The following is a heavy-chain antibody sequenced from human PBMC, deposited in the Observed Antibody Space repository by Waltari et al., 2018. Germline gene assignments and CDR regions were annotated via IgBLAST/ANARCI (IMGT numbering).Heavy chain of an antibody. CDR3: ARLRGGY. V-gene: IGHV4-61*05. D-gene: IGHD2-15*01. CDR1: GGSISSSSYY. CDR2: IYTSGGN. J-gene: IGHJ4*02. Sequence: QLQLQESGPGLVKPSETLSLTCTVSGGSISSSSYYWGWIRQPAGKGLEWIGYIYTSGGNNYNPSLKRRVTISVDTSKNQFSLKLSAVTAADTAGYYGARLRGGYWGQGTLVTVSS.